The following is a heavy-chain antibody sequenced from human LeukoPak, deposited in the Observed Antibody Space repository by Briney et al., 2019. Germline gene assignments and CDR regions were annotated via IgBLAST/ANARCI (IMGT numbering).Heavy chain of an antibody. CDR1: GFTFSIYE. V-gene: IGHV3-48*03. J-gene: IGHJ4*02. CDR2: ITTCCSMI. D-gene: IGHD6-19*01. CDR3: RRTQYTSGWTSDY. Sequence: GGSLRLSCAASGFTFSIYEMNWVRQAPGKGGEGVSYITTCCSMIHYADSLKGRFTISRDNAKDSLYLQMNSLRAEDQACYYFRRTQYTSGWTSDYWGQGTLVTVS.